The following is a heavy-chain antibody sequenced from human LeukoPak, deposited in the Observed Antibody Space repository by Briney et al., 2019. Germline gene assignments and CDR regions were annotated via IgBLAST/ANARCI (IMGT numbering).Heavy chain of an antibody. Sequence: PSETLSLTCTVSGGSISGYHWSWIRQSPGKGLEWIGNIDETWNTNYSPSLKSRVTMSLDMSKNQFSLEMNSVTAADTAMFYCARLDRPGGRTGDVFDVWGQGTMVTVST. CDR3: ARLDRPGGRTGDVFDV. CDR2: IDETWNT. D-gene: IGHD3-22*01. J-gene: IGHJ3*01. CDR1: GGSISGYH. V-gene: IGHV4-59*08.